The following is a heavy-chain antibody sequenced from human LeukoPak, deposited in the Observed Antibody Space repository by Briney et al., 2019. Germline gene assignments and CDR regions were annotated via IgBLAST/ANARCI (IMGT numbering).Heavy chain of an antibody. Sequence: GGSLRLSCAASGFTFHDYAMHWVRQAPGKGLEWVSGISWNSGSIGYADSVKGRFTISRDNGKNSLYLQMNSLRAEDTAVYYCAELGITMIGGVWGKGTTVTISS. D-gene: IGHD3-10*02. CDR3: AELGITMIGGV. V-gene: IGHV3-9*01. CDR1: GFTFHDYA. J-gene: IGHJ6*04. CDR2: ISWNSGSI.